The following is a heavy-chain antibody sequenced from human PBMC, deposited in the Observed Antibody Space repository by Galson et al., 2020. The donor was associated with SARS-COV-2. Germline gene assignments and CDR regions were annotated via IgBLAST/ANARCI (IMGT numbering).Heavy chain of an antibody. J-gene: IGHJ5*02. CDR1: GGSISSYY. Sequence: SQTLSLTCTVSGGSISSYYCSWICQPPGKGLEWIGYIYYSGSTNYNPSLKSRVTISVDTSKNQFSLKLSSVTAADTAVYYCARLALPREWLRNWFDPWGQGTLVTVSS. CDR3: ARLALPREWLRNWFDP. V-gene: IGHV4-59*08. D-gene: IGHD5-12*01. CDR2: IYYSGST.